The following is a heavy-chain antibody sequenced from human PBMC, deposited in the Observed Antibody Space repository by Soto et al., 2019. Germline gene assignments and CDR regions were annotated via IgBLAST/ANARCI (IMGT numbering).Heavy chain of an antibody. V-gene: IGHV5-51*01. CDR1: GYSFISYG. CDR2: IYPGDSDT. Sequence: PGESLKISCKGSGYSFISYGIGWVRLMPGKGLEWMGIIYPGDSDTRYSPSFQGQVTISADKSISTAYLQWSSLKASDTAMYYCARRVYSSVLCFDYWGQGTLVTVSS. D-gene: IGHD6-19*01. J-gene: IGHJ4*02. CDR3: ARRVYSSVLCFDY.